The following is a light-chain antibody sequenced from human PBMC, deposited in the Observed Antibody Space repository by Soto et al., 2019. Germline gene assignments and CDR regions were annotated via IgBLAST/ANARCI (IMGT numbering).Light chain of an antibody. CDR2: DVT. Sequence: QSALTQPASVSGSPGQSITVSCTGTSSDIGRYDYVSWYQQHPGKVPKLLIYDVTNRPSGVSNRFSGSKSGNTASLTISGLQAEDEADYYCTSFTTAYTHVFGTGTKVTVL. J-gene: IGLJ1*01. V-gene: IGLV2-14*03. CDR3: TSFTTAYTHV. CDR1: SSDIGRYDY.